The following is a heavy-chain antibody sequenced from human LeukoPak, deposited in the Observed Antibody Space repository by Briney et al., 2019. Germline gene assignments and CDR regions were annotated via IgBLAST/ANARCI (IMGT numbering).Heavy chain of an antibody. CDR1: GYTFTSNY. CDR2: IYPRDGST. J-gene: IGHJ4*02. V-gene: IGHV1-46*01. CDR3: ARDQEGFDY. Sequence: ASVKVSCKASGYTFTSNYVHRVRQAPGQGLEWMGMIYPRDGSTSYAQKFQGRVTVTRDTSTSTVHMELSGLRSEDTAVYYCARDQEGFDYWGQGTLVTVSS.